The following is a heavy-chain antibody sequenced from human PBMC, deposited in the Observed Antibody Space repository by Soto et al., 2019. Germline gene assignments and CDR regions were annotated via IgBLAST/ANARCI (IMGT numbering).Heavy chain of an antibody. CDR3: AKAHYDFWSGYSEDY. J-gene: IGHJ4*02. V-gene: IGHV1-18*04. D-gene: IGHD3-3*01. CDR1: GYTFTSYG. Sequence: ASVKVSCKASGYTFTSYGISWVRQAPGQGLEWMGWISAYNGNTNYAQKLQGRVTMTTDTSTSTAYMELRSLRSDDTAVYYCAKAHYDFWSGYSEDYWGQGTLVTVSS. CDR2: ISAYNGNT.